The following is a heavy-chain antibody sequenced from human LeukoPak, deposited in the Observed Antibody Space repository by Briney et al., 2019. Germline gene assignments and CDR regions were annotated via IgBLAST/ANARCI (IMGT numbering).Heavy chain of an antibody. CDR2: INPNSGGT. J-gene: IGHJ4*02. D-gene: IGHD3-10*01. Sequence: ASVKVSCKASGYTFTSYGISWVRQAPGQGLEWMGWINPNSGGTNYAQKFQGRVSMTRDTSISTLQMELSSLRSDDTAVYYCAREMGFGELLFDYWGQGTLVTVSS. CDR3: AREMGFGELLFDY. V-gene: IGHV1-2*02. CDR1: GYTFTSYG.